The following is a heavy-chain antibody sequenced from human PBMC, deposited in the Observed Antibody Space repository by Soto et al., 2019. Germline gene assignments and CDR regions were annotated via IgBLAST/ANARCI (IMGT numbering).Heavy chain of an antibody. J-gene: IGHJ6*02. Sequence: QVQLVESGGGVVQPGRSLRLSCAASGFTFSSYGMHWVRQAPGKGLEWVAVIWYDGSNKYYADSVKGRFTISRDNSKNTLYLQMNSLRAEDTAVYYCARDRIAADKRGYYYYGMDVWGQGTTVTVSS. CDR3: ARDRIAADKRGYYYYGMDV. CDR1: GFTFSSYG. CDR2: IWYDGSNK. V-gene: IGHV3-33*01. D-gene: IGHD6-13*01.